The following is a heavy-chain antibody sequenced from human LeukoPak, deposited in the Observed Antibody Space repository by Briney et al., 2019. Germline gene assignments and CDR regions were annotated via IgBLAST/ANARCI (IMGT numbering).Heavy chain of an antibody. CDR3: ARTYQDYYGSGSYLGPFVY. CDR1: GGSISSSSYH. D-gene: IGHD3-10*01. J-gene: IGHJ4*02. V-gene: IGHV4-39*01. Sequence: PSETLSLTCTVSGGSISSSSYHWGWIRQPPGKGLEWIGSIYYSGSTYYNPSLKSRVTISVDTSKNQFSLRLTSVTVADTAVYYCARTYQDYYGSGSYLGPFVYWGQGTLVTVSS. CDR2: IYYSGST.